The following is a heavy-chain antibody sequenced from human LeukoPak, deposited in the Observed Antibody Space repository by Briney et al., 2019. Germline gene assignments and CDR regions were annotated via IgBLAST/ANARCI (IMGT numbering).Heavy chain of an antibody. Sequence: SETLSLTCTVSGYSINSGYTWGWIRPPPGKGLEWIGNIYHSGGTYYNPSLKSRVTISVDTSKNQFSLKLSSVTAADTAVYYCAREWVSPYYFDYWGQGTLVTVSS. CDR2: IYHSGGT. CDR1: GYSINSGYT. J-gene: IGHJ4*02. D-gene: IGHD1-26*01. CDR3: AREWVSPYYFDY. V-gene: IGHV4-38-2*02.